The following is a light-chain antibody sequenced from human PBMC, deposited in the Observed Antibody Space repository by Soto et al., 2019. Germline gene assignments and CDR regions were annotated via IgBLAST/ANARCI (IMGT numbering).Light chain of an antibody. CDR2: GAS. Sequence: EIVLTQSPGTLSLSPGERATLSCRASQSVSSSYLAWYQQKPGQAPRLLIYGASSRATGISDRFSGSGSGTDFTLTISRLEPEDFAVYYCQQCGSSPLTFGGGTKLEIK. CDR3: QQCGSSPLT. V-gene: IGKV3-20*01. J-gene: IGKJ4*01. CDR1: QSVSSSY.